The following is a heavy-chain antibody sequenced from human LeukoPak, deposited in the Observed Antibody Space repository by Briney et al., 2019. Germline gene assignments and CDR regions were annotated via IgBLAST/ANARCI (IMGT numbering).Heavy chain of an antibody. J-gene: IGHJ4*02. CDR2: ITSRGEST. CDR1: GFTFSIYA. V-gene: IGHV3-23*01. Sequence: PGGSLRLSCAASGFTFSIYAMSWVRQAPGKGLQWVSSITSRGESTWYVDSVKGRFTITRDNSENTLYLQMHSLRAEDTAVYYCAKDPYYSGYDGAFDYWGQGTLVTVSS. D-gene: IGHD5-12*01. CDR3: AKDPYYSGYDGAFDY.